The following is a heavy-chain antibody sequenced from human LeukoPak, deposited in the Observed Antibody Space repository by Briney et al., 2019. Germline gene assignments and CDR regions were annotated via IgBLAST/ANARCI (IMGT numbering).Heavy chain of an antibody. D-gene: IGHD6-13*01. CDR2: ISGSGGDT. CDR1: GFSFSSSA. CDR3: AKGGIPTAPRGFY. J-gene: IGHJ4*02. Sequence: QSGGSLRLSCAASGFSFSSSAMSWVRQAPGEGLEWVAAISGSGGDTHYADSVRGRFTVSRDNSENTLSLHMHSLRDEDTAIYYCAKGGIPTAPRGFYWGQGALVTVSS. V-gene: IGHV3-23*01.